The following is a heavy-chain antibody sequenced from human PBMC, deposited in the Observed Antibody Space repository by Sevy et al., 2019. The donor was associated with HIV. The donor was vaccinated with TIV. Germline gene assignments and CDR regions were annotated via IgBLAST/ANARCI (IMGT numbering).Heavy chain of an antibody. D-gene: IGHD3-10*01. Sequence: SETLSLTCTVSGGSISSYYWSWIRQPPGKGLEWIGYIYYSGSTNYNPSLKSGVTISVDTSKNQFSLKLSSVTAADTAVYYCARGAYYGSGSYHVDTYYMDVWGKGTTVTVSS. CDR1: GGSISSYY. CDR3: ARGAYYGSGSYHVDTYYMDV. V-gene: IGHV4-59*08. J-gene: IGHJ6*03. CDR2: IYYSGST.